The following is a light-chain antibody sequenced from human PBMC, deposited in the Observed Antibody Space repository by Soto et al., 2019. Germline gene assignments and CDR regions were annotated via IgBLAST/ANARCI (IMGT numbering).Light chain of an antibody. Sequence: QSALAQPPSASGSPGQSVTVSCTGTSSDVGGYNYVSWYQQHPGKAPKLMIYEVSKRPSGVPDRFSASKSGNTASLTVSGLQAEDEADYYCSSYAGSNSYVFGTGTQLT. CDR3: SSYAGSNSYV. CDR1: SSDVGGYNY. V-gene: IGLV2-8*01. J-gene: IGLJ1*01. CDR2: EVS.